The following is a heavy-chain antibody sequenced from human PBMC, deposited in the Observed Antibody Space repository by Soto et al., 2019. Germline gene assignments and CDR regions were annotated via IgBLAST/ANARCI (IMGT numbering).Heavy chain of an antibody. CDR2: ITSDGVST. J-gene: IGHJ4*02. Sequence: EVQLVESGGGLVQPGGSLRLSCAASGFTFSHYAMHWVRQAPGKGLEYVSAITSDGVSTYYADSVKGRFAISRDNSQNTLFLQMGSLRAEDMALYYCVRGKRGHYEYCGQGTLVTVSS. CDR1: GFTFSHYA. D-gene: IGHD2-21*02. CDR3: VRGKRGHYEY. V-gene: IGHV3-64*07.